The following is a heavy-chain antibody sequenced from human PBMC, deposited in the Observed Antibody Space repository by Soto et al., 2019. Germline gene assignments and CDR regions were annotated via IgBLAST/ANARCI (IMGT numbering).Heavy chain of an antibody. D-gene: IGHD6-6*01. V-gene: IGHV6-1*01. CDR2: TYYRSKWYY. CDR1: GASVSSNSAA. J-gene: IGHJ6*02. CDR3: ARRYSSSSLDMDV. Sequence: SQTLSLSCAISGASVSSNSAAWNWIRQSPSRGLEWLGRTYYRSKWYYGYAVSVKSRITIKPDTSKNQFPLQLNSVTPEDPAVYYCARRYSSSSLDMDVWGQGTTVTVYS.